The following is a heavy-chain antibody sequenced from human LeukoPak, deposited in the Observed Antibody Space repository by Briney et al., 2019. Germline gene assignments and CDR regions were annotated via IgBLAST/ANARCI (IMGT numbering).Heavy chain of an antibody. J-gene: IGHJ4*02. CDR2: INHSGST. Sequence: SSETLSLTCAVYGGSFSGYYWSWIRQPPGKGLEWIGEINHSGSTNYNPSLKSRVTISVDTSKNQFSLKLSSVTAADTAVYYCARGLRQLWLTPLIFWGQGTLVTVSS. D-gene: IGHD5-18*01. CDR1: GGSFSGYY. CDR3: ARGLRQLWLTPLIF. V-gene: IGHV4-34*01.